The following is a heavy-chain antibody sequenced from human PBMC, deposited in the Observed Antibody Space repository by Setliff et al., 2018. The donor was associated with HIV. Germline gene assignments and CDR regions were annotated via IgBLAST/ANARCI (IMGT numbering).Heavy chain of an antibody. Sequence: SETLSLTCTVSGDSITSYYWSWIRQPPGKGLEWIGYIYYTGSTTYNPSLKSRVTMSGDTSKNKVSLKLSSVTAADTAVYYCARGQHSSTWGALFDYWGQGILVTVSS. V-gene: IGHV4-59*12. CDR1: GDSITSYY. J-gene: IGHJ4*02. CDR2: IYYTGST. CDR3: ARGQHSSTWGALFDY. D-gene: IGHD6-13*01.